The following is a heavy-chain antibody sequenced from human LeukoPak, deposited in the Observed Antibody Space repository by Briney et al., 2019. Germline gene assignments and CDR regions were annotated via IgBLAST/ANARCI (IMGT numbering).Heavy chain of an antibody. CDR3: ASQDIVVGGGYFQH. Sequence: PGGSLRLSCAASGFTFSSYEMNWVRQAPGEGLEWVSYISSSGSTIYYADSVKGRFTISRDNAKNSLYLQMNSLRAEDTAVYYCASQDIVVGGGYFQHWGQGTLVTVSS. D-gene: IGHD2-2*01. V-gene: IGHV3-48*03. CDR2: ISSSGSTI. CDR1: GFTFSSYE. J-gene: IGHJ1*01.